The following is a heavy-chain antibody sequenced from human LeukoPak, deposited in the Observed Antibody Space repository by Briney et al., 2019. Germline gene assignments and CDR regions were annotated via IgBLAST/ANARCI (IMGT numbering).Heavy chain of an antibody. J-gene: IGHJ4*02. D-gene: IGHD2-8*02. V-gene: IGHV4-34*01. CDR1: GGSFSGYY. CDR3: ARSGPGH. CDR2: INHSGST. Sequence: SETLSLTCAVYGGSFSGYYWNWIRQPPGKGLEWIGEINHSGSTDYNPSLKSRATISVDTSKNQFSLKLSSVTAADTAVYYCARSGPGHWGQGTLVTVSS.